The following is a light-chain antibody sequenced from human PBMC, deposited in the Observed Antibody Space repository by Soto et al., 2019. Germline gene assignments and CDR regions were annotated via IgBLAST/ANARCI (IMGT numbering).Light chain of an antibody. J-gene: IGKJ2*01. Sequence: EIVLTQSPASLSLSPGGRATLSCRASQSVDSFLAWYQQKPGRTPRLFIYDTSNRATGIPARFSGSGSGTDFTLTISRLEPEDFAVYYCQVRTDWPPFKYTFGQGTKLEVK. CDR2: DTS. V-gene: IGKV3-11*01. CDR3: QVRTDWPPFKYT. CDR1: QSVDSF.